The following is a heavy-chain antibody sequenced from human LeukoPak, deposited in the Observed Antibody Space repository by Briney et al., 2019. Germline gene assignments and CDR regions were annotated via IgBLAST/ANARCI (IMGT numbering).Heavy chain of an antibody. D-gene: IGHD2-2*01. CDR1: GGSISSGTYY. CDR2: MYHSGIT. Sequence: SETLSHPCTVSGGSISSGTYYWAWIRQAPGKGLEWIGNMYHSGITYYNPSLKSRVTMSVDTSKNQFCLKLNSLTAADTAVYYCGRDPSAMNWFDPWGQGTLLSVSS. V-gene: IGHV4-39*02. J-gene: IGHJ5*02. CDR3: GRDPSAMNWFDP.